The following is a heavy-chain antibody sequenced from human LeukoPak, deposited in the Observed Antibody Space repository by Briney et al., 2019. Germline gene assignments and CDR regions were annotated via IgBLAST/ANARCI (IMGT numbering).Heavy chain of an antibody. CDR1: GFTFSSYG. Sequence: GGSLRLSCAASGFTFSSYGMHWVRQAPGKGLEWVAFIRYDGSNKYYGDSVKGRFTISRDNAKNSLYLQMNSLRAEDTAVYYCARRGWNDVDYWGQGTLVTVSS. CDR3: ARRGWNDVDY. D-gene: IGHD1-1*01. V-gene: IGHV3-30*02. CDR2: IRYDGSNK. J-gene: IGHJ4*02.